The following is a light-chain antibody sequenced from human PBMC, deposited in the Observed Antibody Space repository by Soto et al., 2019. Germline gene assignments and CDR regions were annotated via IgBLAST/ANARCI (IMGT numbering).Light chain of an antibody. CDR1: NMGSKS. V-gene: IGLV3-21*02. CDR3: ASWDDSLSAVL. CDR2: DDS. Sequence: SYELTQPTSVSVAPGQTARITCGGNNMGSKSVHWYQQKPGQAPVLVVYDDSDRPSGIPDRFSGSKSGTSASLAISGLQSEDETDYYCASWDDSLSAVLFGGGTQLTVL. J-gene: IGLJ2*01.